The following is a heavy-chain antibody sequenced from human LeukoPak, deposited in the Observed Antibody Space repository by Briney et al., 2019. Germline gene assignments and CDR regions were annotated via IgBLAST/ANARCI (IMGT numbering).Heavy chain of an antibody. Sequence: GASVKVSCKASGYTFNSYGISWVRQVPGQGLEWMGYINAYDGNTNYAQNFQGRVTMTTDTSTTTGYMELRSLRSDVTAVYYCARVGTITIFGGDYWGQGTLVTVSS. CDR1: GYTFNSYG. CDR3: ARVGTITIFGGDY. V-gene: IGHV1-18*01. D-gene: IGHD3-3*01. CDR2: INAYDGNT. J-gene: IGHJ4*02.